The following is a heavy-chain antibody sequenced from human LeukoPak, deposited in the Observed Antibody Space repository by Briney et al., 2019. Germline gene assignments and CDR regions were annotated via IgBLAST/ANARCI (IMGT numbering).Heavy chain of an antibody. CDR2: IYNSGST. J-gene: IGHJ4*02. V-gene: IGHV4-59*01. CDR1: GGSLGSYY. D-gene: IGHD5-24*01. CDR3: ARSRDGYNLDY. Sequence: PSETLSLTCTVSGGSLGSYYWSWVRQPPGKGLEWIGYIYNSGSTNYNPFLKTRDNISVDTSKNQFSLKPSSVTAADTAVYYCARSRDGYNLDYWGQGTLVTVSS.